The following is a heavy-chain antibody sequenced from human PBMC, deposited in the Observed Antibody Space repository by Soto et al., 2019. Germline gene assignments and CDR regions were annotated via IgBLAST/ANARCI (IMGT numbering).Heavy chain of an antibody. CDR1: GFIFDDYA. D-gene: IGHD6-6*01. J-gene: IGHJ6*02. Sequence: EVQLVESGGGLVQPGRSLRLSCAASGFIFDDYAMHWVRQAPEKGLEWVAVISGNSGSLGYADSVKGRFTISRDNAKNSLYLQMNRLRAEDTALYYCAKDRYSSSAYYYYGMDAWGQGTTVTVSS. CDR3: AKDRYSSSAYYYYGMDA. V-gene: IGHV3-9*01. CDR2: ISGNSGSL.